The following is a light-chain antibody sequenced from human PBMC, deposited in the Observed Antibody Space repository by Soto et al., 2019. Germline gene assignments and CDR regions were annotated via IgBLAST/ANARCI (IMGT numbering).Light chain of an antibody. V-gene: IGKV3-15*01. CDR3: QQYDYWYT. CDR1: QSGSTN. CDR2: GAS. Sequence: EIVMTQSPATLSVSPGERATLSCRASQSGSTNSGWYQQRPGQAPRLLIYGASTRATGIAARFSGSGSGTEFTLTISSLQSEDFALYYFQQYDYWYTFGQGTKLEIK. J-gene: IGKJ2*01.